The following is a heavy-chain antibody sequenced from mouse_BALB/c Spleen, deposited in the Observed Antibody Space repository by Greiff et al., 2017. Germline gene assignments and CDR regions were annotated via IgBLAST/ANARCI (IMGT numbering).Heavy chain of an antibody. V-gene: IGHV3-2*02. D-gene: IGHD2-3*01. CDR2: ISYSGST. J-gene: IGHJ3*01. CDR3: ASDGYWFAY. CDR1: GYSITSDYA. Sequence: EVMLVESGPGLVKPSQSLSLTCTVTGYSITSDYAWNWIRQFPGNKLEWMGYISYSGSTSYNPSLKSRISITRDTSKNQFFLQLNSVTTEDTATYYCASDGYWFAYWGQGTLVTVSA.